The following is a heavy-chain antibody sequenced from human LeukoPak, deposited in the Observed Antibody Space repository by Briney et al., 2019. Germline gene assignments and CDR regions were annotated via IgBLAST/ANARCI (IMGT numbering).Heavy chain of an antibody. CDR3: AREGYQLLTAFDY. J-gene: IGHJ4*02. CDR2: ISYDGSNK. CDR1: GFTFSSYA. V-gene: IGHV3-30-3*01. Sequence: GGSLRLSCAASGFTFSSYAMHWVRQAPGKGLEWVAVISYDGSNKYYADSVKGRFTISRDNSKNTLYLQMNSLRAEDTAVYYCAREGYQLLTAFDYWGQGTLVTVPS. D-gene: IGHD2-2*01.